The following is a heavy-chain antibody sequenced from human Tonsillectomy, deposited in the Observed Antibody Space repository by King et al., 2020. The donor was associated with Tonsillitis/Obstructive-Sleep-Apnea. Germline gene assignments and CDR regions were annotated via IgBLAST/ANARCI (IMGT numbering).Heavy chain of an antibody. CDR1: GYTFTSYY. CDR3: ARASIIDFWSGYYNYFDY. J-gene: IGHJ4*02. V-gene: IGHV1-46*01. Sequence: QLVQSGAEVKKPGASVKVSCKASGYTFTSYYMHWVRQAPGQGLEWMGIINPSGGSTSYAQKFQGRVTMTRDTSTSTVYMELSSLRSEDTAVYYCARASIIDFWSGYYNYFDYWGQGTLVTVSS. CDR2: INPSGGST. D-gene: IGHD3-3*01.